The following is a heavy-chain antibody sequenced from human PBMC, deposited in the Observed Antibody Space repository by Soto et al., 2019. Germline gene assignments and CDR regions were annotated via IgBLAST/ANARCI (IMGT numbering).Heavy chain of an antibody. Sequence: PSETLSLTCTVSDGSISRYYWSWIRQSPGKGLECIGYISYSGSTKYNPSLKNRVTILRDTSKKQFSLKLSSVTAADTAVYYCARHEALDWFDPWGQGTLVTVSS. CDR1: DGSISRYY. J-gene: IGHJ5*02. V-gene: IGHV4-59*01. CDR3: ARHEALDWFDP. CDR2: ISYSGST.